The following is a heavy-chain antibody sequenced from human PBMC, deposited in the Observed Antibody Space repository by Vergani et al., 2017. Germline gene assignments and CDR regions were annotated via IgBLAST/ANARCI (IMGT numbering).Heavy chain of an antibody. CDR3: ARAYGRYDWFDY. CDR1: GFTFSGSA. D-gene: IGHD1-20*01. Sequence: VQLVESGGGVVQPGRSLRLSCAASGFTFSGSAMHWVRQASGKGLEWVGRIRSKANNYATTYAASVKGRFTISRDDSKNTAYLQMNSLKSEDTAVYYCARAYGRYDWFDYWGHGILVTVSS. J-gene: IGHJ4*01. CDR2: IRSKANNYAT. V-gene: IGHV3-73*01.